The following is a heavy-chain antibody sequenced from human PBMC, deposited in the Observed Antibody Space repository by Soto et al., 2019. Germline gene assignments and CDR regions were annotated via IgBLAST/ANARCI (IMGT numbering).Heavy chain of an antibody. V-gene: IGHV1-46*03. D-gene: IGHD3-16*02. J-gene: IGHJ6*03. CDR3: ARDKKGMITFGGVIVKASYYMDV. Sequence: ASVKVSCKASGYTFTSYYMHWVRQAPGQGLEWMGIINPSGGSTSYAQKFQGRVTMTRDTSTSTVYMELSSLRSEDTAVYYYARDKKGMITFGGVIVKASYYMDVWGKGTTVTVS. CDR1: GYTFTSYY. CDR2: INPSGGST.